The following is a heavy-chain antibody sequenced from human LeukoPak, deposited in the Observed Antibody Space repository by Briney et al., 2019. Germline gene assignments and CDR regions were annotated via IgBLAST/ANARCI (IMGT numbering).Heavy chain of an antibody. CDR2: IIPIFGTA. V-gene: IGHV1-69*05. Sequence: AASVKVSCKASGGTFSSYAISWVRQAPGQGLEWMGGIIPIFGTANYAQKFQGRVTITTDESTSTAYMELSSLRSEDTAVYYCAKDRGSYYYYYYMDVWGKGTTVSVSS. CDR3: AKDRGSYYYYYYMDV. CDR1: GGTFSSYA. J-gene: IGHJ6*03.